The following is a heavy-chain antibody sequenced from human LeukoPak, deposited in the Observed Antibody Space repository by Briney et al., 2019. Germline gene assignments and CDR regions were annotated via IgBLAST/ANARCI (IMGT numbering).Heavy chain of an antibody. J-gene: IGHJ4*02. Sequence: GGSLRLSCAASGFTFSSYAMHWVRQAPGKGLEWVAVISYDGSNKYYADSVKGRSTISRDNSKNTLYLQMNSLRAEDTAVYYCARESRGFDYWGQGTLVTVSS. D-gene: IGHD6-6*01. CDR1: GFTFSSYA. V-gene: IGHV3-30-3*01. CDR3: ARESRGFDY. CDR2: ISYDGSNK.